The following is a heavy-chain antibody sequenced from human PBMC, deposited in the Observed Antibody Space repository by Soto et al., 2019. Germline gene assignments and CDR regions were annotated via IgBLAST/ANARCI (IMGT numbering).Heavy chain of an antibody. CDR3: ARLIEDVRGYSYGTFDY. J-gene: IGHJ4*02. Sequence: PGGSLRLSCAASGFTFSSYWMSWVRQAPGKGLEWVANIKQDGSEKYYVDSVKGRFTISRDNAKNSLYLQMNSLRAEDTAVYYCARLIEDVRGYSYGTFDYWGQGTLVTVSS. V-gene: IGHV3-7*05. CDR2: IKQDGSEK. CDR1: GFTFSSYW. D-gene: IGHD5-18*01.